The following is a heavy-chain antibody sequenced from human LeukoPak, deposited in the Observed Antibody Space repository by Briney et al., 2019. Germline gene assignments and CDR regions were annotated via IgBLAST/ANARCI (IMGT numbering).Heavy chain of an antibody. CDR2: INHSGST. CDR1: GGSFSGYY. V-gene: IGHV4-34*01. Sequence: SETLSLTCAVYGGSFSGYYWSWIRQPPGKGLEWIGEINHSGSTNYNPSLKSRVAISVDTSKTQFSLKLSSVTAADTAVYYCARGYYYMDVWGKGTTVTVSS. J-gene: IGHJ6*03. CDR3: ARGYYYMDV.